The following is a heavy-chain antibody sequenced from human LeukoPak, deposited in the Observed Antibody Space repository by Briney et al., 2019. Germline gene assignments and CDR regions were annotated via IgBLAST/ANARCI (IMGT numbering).Heavy chain of an antibody. V-gene: IGHV3-9*03. D-gene: IGHD6-19*01. CDR2: ISWNSGSI. Sequence: PGRSLRLSCAASGFTFDDYAMHWVRQAPGKGLEWVSGISWNSGSIGYADSVKGRFTISRDNAKNSLYLQMNSLRAEDMALYYCAKGDSSGWHPQSTHYFDYWGQGTLVTVSS. CDR3: AKGDSSGWHPQSTHYFDY. CDR1: GFTFDDYA. J-gene: IGHJ4*02.